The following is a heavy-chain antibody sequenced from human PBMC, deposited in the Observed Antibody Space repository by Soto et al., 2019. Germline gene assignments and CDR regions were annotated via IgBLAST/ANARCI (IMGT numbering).Heavy chain of an antibody. D-gene: IGHD1-1*01. Sequence: GGSLRLSCAASGFTFDDYTMHWVRQAPGKGLEWVSLISWDGGSTYYADSVKGRFTIYRDNSKNSLYLQMNSLRTEDTALYYCAKSAKNWNDPFDYWGQGTLVTVSS. V-gene: IGHV3-43*01. CDR1: GFTFDDYT. CDR2: ISWDGGST. CDR3: AKSAKNWNDPFDY. J-gene: IGHJ4*02.